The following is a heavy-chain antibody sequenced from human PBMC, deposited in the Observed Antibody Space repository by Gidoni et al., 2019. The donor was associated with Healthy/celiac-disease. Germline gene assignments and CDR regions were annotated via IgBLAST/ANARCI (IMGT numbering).Heavy chain of an antibody. CDR3: AHRLSAYDFWSGYFTIHDAFDI. J-gene: IGHJ3*02. CDR1: GFSLSTSGVG. Sequence: QITLKESGPTLVKPTQTLTLTCPFSGFSLSTSGVGVGWIRQPPGKALEWLALIYWDDDKRYSPSLKSRLTITKDTSKNQVVLTMTNMDPVDTATYYCAHRLSAYDFWSGYFTIHDAFDIWGQGTMVTVSS. V-gene: IGHV2-5*02. D-gene: IGHD3-3*01. CDR2: IYWDDDK.